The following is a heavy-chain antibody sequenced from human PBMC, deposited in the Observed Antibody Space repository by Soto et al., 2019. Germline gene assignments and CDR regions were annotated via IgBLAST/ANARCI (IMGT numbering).Heavy chain of an antibody. CDR2: IIHSEST. CDR3: ARQRPTDGRWEFANYYGMDV. CDR1: GGSFSAYY. D-gene: IGHD1-26*01. V-gene: IGHV4-34*12. Sequence: SETLSLTCAVCGGSFSAYYWSWVRQPPGKGLEWIGEIIHSESTKYNPSLKSRVTISVDTSKNQFSLKLSSVTAADTAVYYCARQRPTDGRWEFANYYGMDVWGQGTPVTVSS. J-gene: IGHJ6*02.